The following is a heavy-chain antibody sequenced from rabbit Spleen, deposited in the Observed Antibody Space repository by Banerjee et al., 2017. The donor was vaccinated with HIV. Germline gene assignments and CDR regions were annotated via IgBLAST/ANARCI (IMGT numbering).Heavy chain of an antibody. CDR3: ARDAGRGDYIDGVFNL. Sequence: QEQLEESGGDLVQPGGSLTLTCTASGFSLSSYNMGWVRQAPGKGLEWIACIDTGSSGFTYFATWAKGRFTISKTSSTTVTLQMTSLTVADTATYFCARDAGRGDYIDGVFNLWGQGTLVTVS. J-gene: IGHJ4*01. CDR2: IDTGSSGFT. D-gene: IGHD8-1*01. V-gene: IGHV1S45*01. CDR1: GFSLSSYN.